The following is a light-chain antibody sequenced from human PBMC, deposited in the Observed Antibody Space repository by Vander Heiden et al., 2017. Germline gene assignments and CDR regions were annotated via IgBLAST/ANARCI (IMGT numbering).Light chain of an antibody. V-gene: IGKV1-6*01. CDR1: QGIRND. CDR3: RQDYNYPRT. CDR2: AAA. Sequence: AIQMTQSPSSLSSSVGERVTITCRASQGIRNDLGWYQQKPGKATKLLIYAAASLQSGVPSRFSGSGSGTDFTLTISSLQPEDFATYYCRQDYNYPRTFGQRTKVEIK. J-gene: IGKJ1*01.